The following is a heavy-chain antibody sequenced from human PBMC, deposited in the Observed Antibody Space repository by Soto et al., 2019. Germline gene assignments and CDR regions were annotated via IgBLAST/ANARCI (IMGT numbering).Heavy chain of an antibody. D-gene: IGHD4-17*01. J-gene: IGHJ6*03. CDR2: IWYDGSNK. CDR1: GFTFSSYG. CDR3: ARDYGDYPYYYYYYMDV. Sequence: QVQLVESGGGVVQPGRSLRLSCAASGFTFSSYGMHWVRQAPGKGLEWVAVIWYDGSNKYYADSVKGRFTISRDNSKNTLDLQMNSVRAEDTAVYYCARDYGDYPYYYYYYMDVWGKGTTVTVSS. V-gene: IGHV3-33*01.